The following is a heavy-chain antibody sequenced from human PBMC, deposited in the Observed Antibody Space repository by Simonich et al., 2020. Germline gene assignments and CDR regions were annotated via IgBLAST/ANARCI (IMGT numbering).Heavy chain of an antibody. CDR2: ISSSSSYI. CDR3: AKEQARGGAFDI. D-gene: IGHD3-16*01. J-gene: IGHJ3*02. V-gene: IGHV3-21*01. Sequence: EVQLVESGGGLVKPGGSLRLSCAASGFTFSSYSMNWVRQAPGKGLEWVSSISSSSSYIYYAYSVKGRFTISRDNAKNSLYLQMNSLRAEDTAVYYCAKEQARGGAFDIWGQGTMVTVSS. CDR1: GFTFSSYS.